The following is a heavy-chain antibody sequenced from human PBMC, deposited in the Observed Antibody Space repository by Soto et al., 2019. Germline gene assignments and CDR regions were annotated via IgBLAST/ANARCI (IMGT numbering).Heavy chain of an antibody. CDR2: IYYSGST. CDR1: GGSISSGDYY. CDR3: ASLRATVTTWHYFDY. V-gene: IGHV4-30-4*01. Sequence: PSETLSLTCTVSGGSISSGDYYWSWIRQPPGKGLEWIGYIYYSGSTYYNPSLKSRVTISVDTSKNQFSLKLSSVTAADTAVYYCASLRATVTTWHYFDYWGQGTLVTVSS. D-gene: IGHD4-17*01. J-gene: IGHJ4*02.